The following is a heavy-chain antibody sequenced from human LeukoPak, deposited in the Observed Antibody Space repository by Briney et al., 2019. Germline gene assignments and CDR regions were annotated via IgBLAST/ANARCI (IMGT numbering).Heavy chain of an antibody. V-gene: IGHV3-23*01. CDR2: ISGSGGST. CDR3: ATALARVGATGDY. CDR1: GVTFSSYA. J-gene: IGHJ4*02. D-gene: IGHD1-26*01. Sequence: GGSLTLSCAASGVTFSSYAMSWVRQPPGKGLEWVSAISGSGGSTYYADSVKGRFTIARDNHKNTLYLKMNSMRAEDPAVYYCATALARVGATGDYWGQGTLVTVSS.